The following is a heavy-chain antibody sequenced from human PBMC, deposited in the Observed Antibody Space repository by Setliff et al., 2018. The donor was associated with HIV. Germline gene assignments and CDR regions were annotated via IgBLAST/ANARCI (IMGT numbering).Heavy chain of an antibody. CDR2: IYGMGET. V-gene: IGHV4-4*08. CDR3: ARSVDPDI. CDR1: GASVRTYY. Sequence: SETLSLTCTVSGASVRTYYWTWIRQPPGKGLEWIGNIYGMGETKYHPSLKSRVTISLDKTKNAFSLRLTSVTAADTGVYFCARSVDPDIWGKGTAVTVSS. J-gene: IGHJ6*04.